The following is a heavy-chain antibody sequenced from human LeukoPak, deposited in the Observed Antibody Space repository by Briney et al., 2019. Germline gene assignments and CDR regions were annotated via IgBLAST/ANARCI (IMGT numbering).Heavy chain of an antibody. CDR2: IYSSQST. V-gene: IGHV4-4*07. D-gene: IGHD6-19*01. Sequence: SETLSLTCTVSGGSTSDYYWSWIRQPAGKRLEWIGRIYSSQSTNYNPSLMSRVAMSIDTSKNQFSLKLSSVTAADTAVYYCARDSLLVAGSAGYAFDIWGQGTMVTVSS. CDR3: ARDSLLVAGSAGYAFDI. J-gene: IGHJ3*02. CDR1: GGSTSDYY.